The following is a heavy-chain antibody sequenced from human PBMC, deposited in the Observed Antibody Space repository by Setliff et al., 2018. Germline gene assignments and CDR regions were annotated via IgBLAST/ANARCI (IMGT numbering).Heavy chain of an antibody. CDR1: GGSIGRYH. Sequence: KPSETLSLTCTVSGGSIGRYHWSWIRQPPGKGLEWIGYIQTSGSTNYNPSLKSRVTISLDTPKNQFSLRLSSVTAADTAVYYCARTRYGLGGRPYWGQGTLVTVSS. D-gene: IGHD2-15*01. V-gene: IGHV4-59*13. CDR3: ARTRYGLGGRPY. CDR2: IQTSGST. J-gene: IGHJ4*02.